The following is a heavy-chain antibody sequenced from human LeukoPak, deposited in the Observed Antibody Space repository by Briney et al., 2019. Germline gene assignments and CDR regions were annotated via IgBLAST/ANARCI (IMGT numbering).Heavy chain of an antibody. CDR3: ARSSYSSSWPYYYYYGMDV. CDR1: GGSISSYY. J-gene: IGHJ6*02. CDR2: IYYSGST. D-gene: IGHD6-13*01. Sequence: SETLSLTCTVSGGSISSYYWSWIRQPPGKGLEWIGYIYYSGSTNYNPSLKSRVTISVDTSKNQFSLKLSSVTAADTAVCYCARSSYSSSWPYYYYYGMDVWGQGTTVTVSS. V-gene: IGHV4-59*01.